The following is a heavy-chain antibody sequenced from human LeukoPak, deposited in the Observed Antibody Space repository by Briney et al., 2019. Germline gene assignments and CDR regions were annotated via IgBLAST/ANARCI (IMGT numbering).Heavy chain of an antibody. Sequence: ASVKVSCKASGYTFTGYYVHWVRQAPGQGLEWMGWINSNSGGTNYTQKFQGRVTMTRDTSISTAYMELSRLRSDDTAVYYCALYCSSASCRSLFAYWGQGTLVTVSS. J-gene: IGHJ4*02. CDR3: ALYCSSASCRSLFAY. CDR1: GYTFTGYY. CDR2: INSNSGGT. D-gene: IGHD2-2*01. V-gene: IGHV1-2*02.